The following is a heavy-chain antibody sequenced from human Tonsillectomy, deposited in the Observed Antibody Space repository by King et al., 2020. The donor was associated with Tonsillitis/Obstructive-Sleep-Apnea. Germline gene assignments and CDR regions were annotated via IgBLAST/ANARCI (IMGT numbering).Heavy chain of an antibody. J-gene: IGHJ4*02. D-gene: IGHD3-16*01. CDR3: ARHWGHFDY. Sequence: VQLVESGAEVKKPGASVKVSCKASGYTFTSYGISWVRQAPGQGLEWMGWINPYNGNANYAQKLQGRFTISRDNAKNSLYLQMNSLRAEDTAVYYCARHWGHFDYWGQGTLVTVSS. CDR1: GYTFTSYG. V-gene: IGHV1-18*04. CDR2: INPYNGNA.